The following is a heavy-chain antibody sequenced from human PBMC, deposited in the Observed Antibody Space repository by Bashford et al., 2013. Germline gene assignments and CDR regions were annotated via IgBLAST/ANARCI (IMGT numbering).Heavy chain of an antibody. Sequence: VRQAPGKGLEWVSSISGSGSSTYYADSVEGRFTISRDSSKNTLYLQMNSLTSEDSAVYYCASCREGYNYLFYYFDYWGQGTLVTVSS. CDR2: ISGSGSST. CDR3: ASCREGYNYLFYYFDY. V-gene: IGHV3-23*01. D-gene: IGHD5-24*01. J-gene: IGHJ4*02.